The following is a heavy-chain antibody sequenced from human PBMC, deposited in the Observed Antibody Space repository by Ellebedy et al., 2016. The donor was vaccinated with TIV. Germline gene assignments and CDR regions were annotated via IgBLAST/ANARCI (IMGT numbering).Heavy chain of an antibody. J-gene: IGHJ4*02. CDR2: IYHSGRT. Sequence: SETLSLTCTVSGYSISSGYYWGWIRQPPGKGLEWIGSIYHSGRTYYNPSLKSRVTISVDTSKNQLSLKLSSVTAADTAMDYCARGGTSYSDFWGQGAVVTVSS. V-gene: IGHV4-38-2*02. CDR3: ARGGTSYSDF. CDR1: GYSISSGYY. D-gene: IGHD1-1*01.